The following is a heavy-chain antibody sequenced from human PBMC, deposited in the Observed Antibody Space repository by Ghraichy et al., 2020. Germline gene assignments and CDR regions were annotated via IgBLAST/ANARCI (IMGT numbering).Heavy chain of an antibody. V-gene: IGHV3-21*01. J-gene: IGHJ4*02. CDR2: ISSSSSYI. D-gene: IGHD5-12*01. CDR3: ARGGYSGYDWLPIAVAGTTFDY. CDR1: GFTFSSYS. Sequence: GGSLRLSCAASGFTFSSYSMNWVRQAPGKGLEWVSSISSSSSYIYYADSVKGRFTISRDNAKNSLYLQMNSLRAEDTAVYYCARGGYSGYDWLPIAVAGTTFDYWGQGTLVTVSS.